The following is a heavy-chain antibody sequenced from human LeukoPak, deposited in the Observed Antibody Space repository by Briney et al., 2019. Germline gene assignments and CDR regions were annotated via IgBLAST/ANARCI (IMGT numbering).Heavy chain of an antibody. CDR2: IIPIFGTA. CDR1: GGTFSCYA. J-gene: IGHJ5*02. Sequence: SVKVSCKASGGTFSCYAISWVRQAPGQGLEWMGRIIPIFGTANYAQKFQGRVTITTDESTSTAYMELSSLRSEDTAVYYCARGFGESDQNWFDPWGQGTLVTVSS. D-gene: IGHD3-10*01. V-gene: IGHV1-69*05. CDR3: ARGFGESDQNWFDP.